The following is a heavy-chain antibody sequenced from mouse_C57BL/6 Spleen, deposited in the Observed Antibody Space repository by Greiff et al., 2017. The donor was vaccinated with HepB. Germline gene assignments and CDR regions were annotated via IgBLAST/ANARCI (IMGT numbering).Heavy chain of an antibody. J-gene: IGHJ3*01. CDR1: GYTFTSYW. CDR3: AREEDYYGSRRGAFAY. V-gene: IGHV1-55*01. CDR2: IYPGSGST. Sequence: QVQLQQPGAELVKPGASVKMSCKASGYTFTSYWITWVKQRPGQGLEWIGDIYPGSGSTNYNEKFKSKATLTVDTSSSTAYMQLSSLTSEDSAVYYCAREEDYYGSRRGAFAYWGQGTLVTVSA. D-gene: IGHD1-1*01.